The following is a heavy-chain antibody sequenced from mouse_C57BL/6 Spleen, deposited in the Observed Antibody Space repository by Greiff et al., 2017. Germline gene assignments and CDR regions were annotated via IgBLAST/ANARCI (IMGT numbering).Heavy chain of an antibody. Sequence: QVQLKQPGAELVKPGASVKMSCKASGYTFTSYWITWVKQRPGQGLEWIGDIYPGSGSTNCNEKFKSKATLTVDTSSSTAYMQLSSLTSEDSAVYYCARQDSSGYWFAYWGQGTLVTVSA. CDR3: ARQDSSGYWFAY. J-gene: IGHJ3*01. CDR1: GYTFTSYW. CDR2: IYPGSGST. D-gene: IGHD3-2*02. V-gene: IGHV1-55*01.